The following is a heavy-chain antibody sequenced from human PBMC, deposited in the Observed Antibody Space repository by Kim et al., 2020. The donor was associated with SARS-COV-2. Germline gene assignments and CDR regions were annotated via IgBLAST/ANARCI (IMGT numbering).Heavy chain of an antibody. Sequence: GGSLRLSCAASGFSFDDYTMHWVRQAPGKGLEWVSLISWDGSSIYYADSVKGRFTISRDNSKNSLYLQMNSLRTEDTALYYCAKDRGHSSSWYAQFDCWG. CDR2: ISWDGSSI. CDR1: GFSFDDYT. V-gene: IGHV3-43*01. D-gene: IGHD6-13*01. CDR3: AKDRGHSSSWYAQFDC. J-gene: IGHJ4*01.